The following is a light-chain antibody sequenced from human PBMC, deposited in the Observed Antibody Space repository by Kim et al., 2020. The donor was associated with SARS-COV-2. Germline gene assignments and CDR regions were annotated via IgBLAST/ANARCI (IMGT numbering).Light chain of an antibody. V-gene: IGLV1-44*01. CDR3: AAWAGSLNFWV. J-gene: IGLJ3*02. CDR2: GDG. Sequence: GPRLPLSCSRLKSNVGKNPVNWSPQFPGTATKLLIYGDGQRPSFFFARFSGSKSGTSASLAISGLHSEDEAASSFAAWAGSLNFWVFGGGTQLTV. CDR1: KSNVGKNP.